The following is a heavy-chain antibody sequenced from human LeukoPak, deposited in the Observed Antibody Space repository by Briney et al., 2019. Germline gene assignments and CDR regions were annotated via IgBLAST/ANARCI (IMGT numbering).Heavy chain of an antibody. V-gene: IGHV4-59*01. CDR3: AGGSGASWFDP. D-gene: IGHD2-8*02. CDR1: GGSISSGY. J-gene: IGHJ5*02. Sequence: SSETLSLTCSVSGGSISSGYWSWIRQPPGKGLEWIAYIYNSGRSNYNPSLKSRVTISLDTSKNQFSLKLSSVTAADTAVYNCAGGSGASWFDPWGQGTLVTVSS. CDR2: IYNSGRS.